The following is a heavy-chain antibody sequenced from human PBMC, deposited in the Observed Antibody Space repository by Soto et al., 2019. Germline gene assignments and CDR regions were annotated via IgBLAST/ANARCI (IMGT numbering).Heavy chain of an antibody. J-gene: IGHJ4*02. D-gene: IGHD3-10*01. CDR2: IWYDGSNK. CDR1: GFTFSSYG. V-gene: IGHV3-33*01. CDR3: ARDGDGFWEGSILTYFDY. Sequence: QVQLVESGGGVVQPGRSLRLSCAASGFTFSSYGMHWVRQAPGKGLEWVAVIWYDGSNKYYADSVKGRFTISRDNSKNTLYLQMNSLRAEDTAVYYCARDGDGFWEGSILTYFDYWGQGTLVTVSS.